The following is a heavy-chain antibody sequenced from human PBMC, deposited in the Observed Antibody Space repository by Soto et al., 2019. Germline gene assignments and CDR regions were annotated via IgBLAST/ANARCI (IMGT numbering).Heavy chain of an antibody. CDR1: GFTFSSYS. CDR3: ARDHKLRYFDWLLFRDY. CDR2: ISSSSSTI. J-gene: IGHJ4*02. V-gene: IGHV3-48*01. D-gene: IGHD3-9*01. Sequence: GGSLRLSCAASGFTFSSYSMNWVRQAPGKGLEWVSYISSSSSTIYYADSVKGRFTISRDNAKNSLYLQMNSLRAEDTAVYYCARDHKLRYFDWLLFRDYWGQGTLVTVSS.